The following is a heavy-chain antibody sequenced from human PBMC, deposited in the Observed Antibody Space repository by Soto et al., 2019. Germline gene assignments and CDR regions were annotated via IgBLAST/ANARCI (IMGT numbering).Heavy chain of an antibody. J-gene: IGHJ4*02. CDR2: ISYDGSNK. Sequence: QVQLVESGGGVVQPGRSLRLSCAASGFTFSSYAMHWVRQAPGKGLEWVAVISYDGSNKYYADSVKGRFTISRDTSKNTLYLQMNSLRAEDTAVYYCARGVVGYCSGGSCHPFDYWGQGTLVTVSS. CDR3: ARGVVGYCSGGSCHPFDY. D-gene: IGHD2-15*01. CDR1: GFTFSSYA. V-gene: IGHV3-30-3*01.